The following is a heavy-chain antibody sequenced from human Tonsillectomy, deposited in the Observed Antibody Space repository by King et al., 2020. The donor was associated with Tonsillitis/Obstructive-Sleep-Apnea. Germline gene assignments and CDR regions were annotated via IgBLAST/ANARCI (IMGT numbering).Heavy chain of an antibody. V-gene: IGHV4-34*01. CDR2: INHSGST. CDR3: ARGSRFDY. D-gene: IGHD6-6*01. Sequence: VQLQQWGAGLLKPSETLSLTCAVYGGSFSGYYWSWIRQPPGKGLEWIGEINHSGSTNYNPSLKSRVTISVDTSKNQFSLKLSSVTAADTAGYYCARGSRFDYWGQGTLVTVSS. J-gene: IGHJ4*02. CDR1: GGSFSGYY.